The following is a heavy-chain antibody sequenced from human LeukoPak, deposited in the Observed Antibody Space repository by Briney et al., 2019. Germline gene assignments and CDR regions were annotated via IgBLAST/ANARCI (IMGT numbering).Heavy chain of an antibody. CDR1: GYTFTSYG. CDR2: ISAYNGNT. D-gene: IGHD6-13*01. J-gene: IGHJ5*02. CDR3: ARDAGACSSSWVEWFDP. Sequence: ASVKVSCKASGYTFTSYGISWVRQAPGQGLEWMGWISAYNGNTNYAQKLQGRVTMTTDTSTSTAYMELRSLRSDDTAVYYCARDAGACSSSWVEWFDPWGQGTLVTVSS. V-gene: IGHV1-18*04.